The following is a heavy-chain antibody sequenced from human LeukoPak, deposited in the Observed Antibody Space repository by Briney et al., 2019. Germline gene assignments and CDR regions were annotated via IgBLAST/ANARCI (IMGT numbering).Heavy chain of an antibody. CDR1: GFTFDDYA. Sequence: GGSLRLSCAASGFTFDDYAMHWVRQPPGKGLEWVSGITWNSDNTDYVDSVRGRFIISRDNAKNSLYLQMNSLRPEDTAFYYCTRARGNPYFDDWGQGTLVTVSS. D-gene: IGHD1-14*01. CDR2: ITWNSDNT. V-gene: IGHV3-9*01. J-gene: IGHJ4*02. CDR3: TRARGNPYFDD.